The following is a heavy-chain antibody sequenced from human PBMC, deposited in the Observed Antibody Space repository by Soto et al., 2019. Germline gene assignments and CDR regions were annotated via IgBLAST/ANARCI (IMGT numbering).Heavy chain of an antibody. CDR2: ISSSSSTI. V-gene: IGHV3-48*01. Sequence: GGSLRLSCAASGFTFSSYSMNWVRQAPGKGLEWVSYISSSSSTIYYADSVKGRFTISRDNAKNSLYLQMNSLRAEDTAVYYCARDLTPTFWSGYEGVYFDYWGQGTLVTVSS. CDR1: GFTFSSYS. D-gene: IGHD3-3*01. CDR3: ARDLTPTFWSGYEGVYFDY. J-gene: IGHJ4*02.